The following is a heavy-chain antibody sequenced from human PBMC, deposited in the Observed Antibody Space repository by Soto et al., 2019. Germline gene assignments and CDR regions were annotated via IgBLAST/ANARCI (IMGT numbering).Heavy chain of an antibody. CDR3: ARAPEGHYYGSGSYLDY. D-gene: IGHD3-10*01. V-gene: IGHV1-46*01. CDR2: INPSGGST. Sequence: ASVKVSCKASGYTFTSYYMHWVRQAPGQGLEWMGIINPSGGSTSYAQKFQGRVTMTRDTSTSTVYMELSSLRSEDTAVYYCARAPEGHYYGSGSYLDYWGQGTLVTVSS. CDR1: GYTFTSYY. J-gene: IGHJ4*02.